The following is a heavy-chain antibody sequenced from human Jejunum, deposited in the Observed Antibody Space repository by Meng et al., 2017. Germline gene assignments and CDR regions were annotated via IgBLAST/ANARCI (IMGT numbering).Heavy chain of an antibody. V-gene: IGHV3-7*01. D-gene: IGHD2-2*01. CDR3: AREGGLVGAGPFDY. CDR2: IKQDGTEK. Sequence: GESLKISCAASGFTFSINWRTWVRQAPGKGLEWVANIKQDGTEKYYVGSVKGRFTISRDNDKNSLYLQMNSLRAEDTAVYYCAREGGLVGAGPFDYWGQGTLVTVSS. CDR1: GFTFSINW. J-gene: IGHJ4*02.